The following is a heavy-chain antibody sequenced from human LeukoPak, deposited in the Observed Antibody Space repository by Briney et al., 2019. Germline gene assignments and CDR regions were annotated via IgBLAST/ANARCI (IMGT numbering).Heavy chain of an antibody. CDR1: GFTFDDYG. D-gene: IGHD6-19*01. Sequence: GGSLRLSCAASGFTFDDYGMSWVRQAPGKGLEWVSGITWNGGSTGYADSVKGRFTISRDNAKNSLYLQMNSLRAEGTAFYYCARDPGDILVAGTFDYWGQGTLVTVSS. J-gene: IGHJ4*02. CDR3: ARDPGDILVAGTFDY. V-gene: IGHV3-20*04. CDR2: ITWNGGST.